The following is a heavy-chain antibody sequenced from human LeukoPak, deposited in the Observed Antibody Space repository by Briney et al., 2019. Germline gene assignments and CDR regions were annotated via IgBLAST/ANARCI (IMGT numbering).Heavy chain of an antibody. CDR1: GFTVSSNS. Sequence: GGSLRLSCAASGFTVSSNSMSWVRQAPGKGLEWVAVISYDGSNKYYADSVKGRFTISRDNSKNTLYLQMNSLRAEDTAVYYCARDPRYSGSYGDYWGQGTLVTVSS. J-gene: IGHJ4*02. CDR3: ARDPRYSGSYGDY. D-gene: IGHD1-26*01. CDR2: ISYDGSNK. V-gene: IGHV3-30-3*01.